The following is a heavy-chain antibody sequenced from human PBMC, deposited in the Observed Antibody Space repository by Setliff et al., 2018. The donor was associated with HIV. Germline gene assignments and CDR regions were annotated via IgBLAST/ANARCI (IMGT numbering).Heavy chain of an antibody. V-gene: IGHV4-61*05. CDR1: GGSISSSSSY. J-gene: IGHJ6*03. CDR2: IYYSGST. D-gene: IGHD2-21*01. CDR3: ARCIPDYYNYYMDV. Sequence: SETLSLTCTVSGGSISSSSSYWGWIRQSPGKGLEWIGYIYYSGSTNYDPSLKSRVTISVDTSNHQFSLKLSSVTAADTAVYYCARCIPDYYNYYMDVWGKGTTVTVS.